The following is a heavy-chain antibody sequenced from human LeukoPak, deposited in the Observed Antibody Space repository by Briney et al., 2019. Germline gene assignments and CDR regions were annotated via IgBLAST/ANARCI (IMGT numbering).Heavy chain of an antibody. D-gene: IGHD5-18*01. V-gene: IGHV4-34*01. CDR3: ARESGAMDLDY. CDR2: INHSGST. CDR1: GGSFSGYY. J-gene: IGHJ4*02. Sequence: PSETLSLTCAVYGGSFSGYYWSWIRQPPGKGLEWIGEINHSGSTNYNPSLKSRVTISVDTSKNQFSLKLSSVTAADTAVYYCARESGAMDLDYWGQGTLVTVSS.